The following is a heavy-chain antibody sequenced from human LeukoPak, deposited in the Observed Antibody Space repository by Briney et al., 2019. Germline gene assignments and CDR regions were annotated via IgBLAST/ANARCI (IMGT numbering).Heavy chain of an antibody. V-gene: IGHV4-34*01. CDR2: INHSGST. CDR3: ARLTPAYDSWSGYYPEAFDI. Sequence: SETLSLTCAVYGGSFSGYYWSWIRQPPGRGLEWIGEINHSGSTNYNPSLKSRVTISVDTSKNQFSLKLSSVTAADTAVYYCARLTPAYDSWSGYYPEAFDIWGQGTMVTVSS. J-gene: IGHJ3*02. CDR1: GGSFSGYY. D-gene: IGHD3-3*01.